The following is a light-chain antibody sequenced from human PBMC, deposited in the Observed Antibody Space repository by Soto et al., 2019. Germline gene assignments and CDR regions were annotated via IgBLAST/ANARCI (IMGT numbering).Light chain of an antibody. V-gene: IGLV2-14*01. CDR3: SSYTSSSTLGV. Sequence: QSALTQPASVSGSPGQSITISCTGTSSDVGGYNYVSWYQQHPGKAPKLMIYKVSNRPSGVSNRFSGSKSGNTASLTISGLQAEDEADYYCSSYTSSSTLGVFGTGTKLTV. CDR2: KVS. CDR1: SSDVGGYNY. J-gene: IGLJ1*01.